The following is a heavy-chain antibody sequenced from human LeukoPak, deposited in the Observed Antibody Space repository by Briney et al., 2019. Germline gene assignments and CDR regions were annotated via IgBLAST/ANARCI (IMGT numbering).Heavy chain of an antibody. CDR2: IKQDGSEK. CDR3: AKDTTGGYYGSGRTQTGFDY. V-gene: IGHV3-7*03. J-gene: IGHJ4*02. CDR1: GFTFSSYW. D-gene: IGHD3-10*01. Sequence: GGSLRLSCAASGFTFSSYWMSWVRQAPGKGLEWVANIKQDGSEKYYVDSVKGRFTISRDNAKNSLYLQMNSLRAEDTALYYCAKDTTGGYYGSGRTQTGFDYWGQGTLVTVSS.